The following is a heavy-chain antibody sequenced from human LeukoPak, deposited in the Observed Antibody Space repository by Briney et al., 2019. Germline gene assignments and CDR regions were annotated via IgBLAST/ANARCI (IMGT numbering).Heavy chain of an antibody. CDR1: GYTFTGYY. CDR3: ARDLGGYSYGFIDY. CDR2: INPNSGGT. D-gene: IGHD5-18*01. Sequence: ASVKVSCKASGYTFTGYYMHWVRQAPGQGLEWMGWINPNSGGTNYAQKFQGRVTMTRGTSISTAYMELSRLRSDDTAVYYCARDLGGYSYGFIDYWGQGTLVTVSS. V-gene: IGHV1-2*02. J-gene: IGHJ4*02.